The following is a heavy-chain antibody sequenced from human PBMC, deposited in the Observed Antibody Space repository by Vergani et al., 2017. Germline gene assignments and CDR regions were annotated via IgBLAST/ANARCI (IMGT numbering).Heavy chain of an antibody. V-gene: IGHV4-61*02. CDR2: IYVSGIT. CDR3: ARDNKQLRPRAFEL. CDR1: GASINNDFYY. J-gene: IGHJ3*01. D-gene: IGHD4-23*01. Sequence: QVQLQESGPGLVKPSQTLSLTCTVSGASINNDFYYWHWIRQPAGKGLEWIGRIYVSGITDYNSSLQSRVSMSVDTSKNQFSLTLTAVTAADTAVYYCARDNKQLRPRAFELWGQGTMGTVSS.